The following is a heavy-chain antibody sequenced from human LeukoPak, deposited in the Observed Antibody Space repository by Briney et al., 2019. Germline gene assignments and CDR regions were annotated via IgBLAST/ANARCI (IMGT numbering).Heavy chain of an antibody. CDR2: IYSGGST. CDR3: ARAVGARAYFDY. D-gene: IGHD1-26*01. CDR1: GFTVSSNY. V-gene: IGHV3-66*02. Sequence: GGSLRVSCAASGFTVSSNYMSWVRQAPGKGLEWVSVIYSGGSTYYADSVKGRFTISRDNSKNTLYLQMNSLRAEDTAVYYCARAVGARAYFDYWGQGTLVTVSS. J-gene: IGHJ4*02.